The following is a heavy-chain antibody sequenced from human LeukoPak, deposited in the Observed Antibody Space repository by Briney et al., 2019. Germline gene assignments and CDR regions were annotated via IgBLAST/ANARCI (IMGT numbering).Heavy chain of an antibody. CDR2: IYYSGST. CDR1: GGSISSYY. CDR3: ARARMATINFDY. Sequence: SETLSLTCTVSGGSISSYYWSWIRQPPGKGLEWIGYIYYSGSTNYNPALKSRVTISADTSKNQFSLKVSSVTAADTAVYYCARARMATINFDYWGQGTLVTVSS. J-gene: IGHJ4*02. V-gene: IGHV4-59*01. D-gene: IGHD5-24*01.